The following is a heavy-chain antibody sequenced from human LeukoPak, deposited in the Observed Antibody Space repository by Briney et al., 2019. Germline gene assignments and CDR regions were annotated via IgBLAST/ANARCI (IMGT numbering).Heavy chain of an antibody. J-gene: IGHJ2*01. Sequence: SETLSLTCTMSGDSTNTYFWSWIRQPPGKGLEWIGYIYYSGSTNYNPSLKSRVTISVDTSKNQFSLKLSSVTAADTAVYYCARPNHYYDSSGYLRNWYFDLWGRGTLVTVSS. D-gene: IGHD3-22*01. V-gene: IGHV4-59*01. CDR1: GDSTNTYF. CDR3: ARPNHYYDSSGYLRNWYFDL. CDR2: IYYSGST.